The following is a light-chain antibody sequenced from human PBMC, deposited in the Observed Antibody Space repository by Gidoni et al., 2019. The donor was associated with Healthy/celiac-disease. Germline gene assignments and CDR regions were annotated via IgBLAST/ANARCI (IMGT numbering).Light chain of an antibody. V-gene: IGLV1-51*01. CDR2: DNN. CDR3: GTWDSSLSAGGEV. Sequence: HSVLTQPPSVSAAPGQKVPISCSGSSSNIGNNYVSWYQQLPGTAPKLLIYDNNKRPSGIPDRFSGSKSGTSATLGITGLQTGDEADYYCGTWDSSLSAGGEVFGGGTKLTVL. J-gene: IGLJ2*01. CDR1: SSNIGNNY.